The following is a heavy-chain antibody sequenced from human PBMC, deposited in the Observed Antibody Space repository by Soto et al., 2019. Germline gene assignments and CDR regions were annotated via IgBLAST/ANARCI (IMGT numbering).Heavy chain of an antibody. V-gene: IGHV4-59*01. CDR2: IYYSGST. D-gene: IGHD3-16*01. CDR3: AGHLGWYFDL. CDR1: GGSISSYY. Sequence: SETLSLTCTVSGGSISSYYWSWIRQPPGKGLEWIGYIYYSGSTNYNPSLKSRVTISVDTSKNQFSLKLSSVTAADTAVYYCAGHLGWYFDLWGRGTLVTVSS. J-gene: IGHJ2*01.